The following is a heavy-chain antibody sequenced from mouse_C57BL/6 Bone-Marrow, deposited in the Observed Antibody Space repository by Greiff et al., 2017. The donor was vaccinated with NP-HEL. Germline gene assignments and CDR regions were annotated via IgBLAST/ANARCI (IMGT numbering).Heavy chain of an antibody. CDR1: GYTFTSYW. J-gene: IGHJ2*01. V-gene: IGHV1-69*01. CDR2: IDPSDSYT. D-gene: IGHD1-1*01. Sequence: QVQLQQPGAELVMPGASVKLSCKASGYTFTSYWMHWVKQRPGQGLEWIGEIDPSDSYTNYNQKFKGKSTLTVDKSSSTAYMQLSSLTSEDSAVYYCASEFLITTVVAPFDYWGQGTTLTVSS. CDR3: ASEFLITTVVAPFDY.